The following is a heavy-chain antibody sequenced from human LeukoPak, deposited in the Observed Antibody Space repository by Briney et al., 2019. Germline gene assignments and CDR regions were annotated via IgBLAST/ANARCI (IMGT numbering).Heavy chain of an antibody. V-gene: IGHV3-33*01. CDR3: ARAPYTTGRSFYFDS. J-gene: IGHJ4*02. CDR2: IWYDGSKN. D-gene: IGHD2-2*02. CDR1: GFTFRNYG. Sequence: GGSLRLSCAASGFTFRNYGMHWVRQAPGKGLEWVAIIWYDGSKNYYADSVKGRFTISRDNFNNTLYLQMNSLRAQDTALYYCARAPYTTGRSFYFDSWGQGTLVTVSS.